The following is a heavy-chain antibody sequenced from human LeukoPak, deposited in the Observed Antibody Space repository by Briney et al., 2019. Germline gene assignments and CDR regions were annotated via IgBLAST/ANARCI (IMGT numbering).Heavy chain of an antibody. D-gene: IGHD2-2*01. CDR2: IHYSGST. Sequence: SETLSLTWTVSGGYLSSYYWSCLRQPPGKGLEWIGYIHYSGSTNYNPSLKSRVTISIDTSKNQISLRLSSVTAADTAVYYCAGECNCYHAAIYYWGRGTLVTVSS. V-gene: IGHV4-59*01. CDR3: AGECNCYHAAIYY. J-gene: IGHJ4*02. CDR1: GGYLSSYY.